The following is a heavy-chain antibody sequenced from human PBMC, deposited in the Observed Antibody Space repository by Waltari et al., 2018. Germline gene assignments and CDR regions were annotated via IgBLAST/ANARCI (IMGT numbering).Heavy chain of an antibody. J-gene: IGHJ6*02. CDR3: ASHAMDV. Sequence: QLVESGGSLVQPGESLRLSCAATGFAFSSYLMHWVRQIPGKGLVWVSRISSDGSVASDADSVQGRFTISRDNDKNTLYLQMNSLRVDDTATYHCASHAMDVWGQGTTVTVS. CDR2: ISSDGSVA. V-gene: IGHV3-74*01. CDR1: GFAFSSYL.